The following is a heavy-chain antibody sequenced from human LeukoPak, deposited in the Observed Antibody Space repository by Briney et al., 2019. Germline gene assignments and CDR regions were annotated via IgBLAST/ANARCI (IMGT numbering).Heavy chain of an antibody. CDR1: GGSISSGDYY. CDR3: ASWDSSGYDAFDI. V-gene: IGHV4-30-4*01. D-gene: IGHD3-22*01. Sequence: SETLSLTCTVSGGSISSGDYYWSWIRQPPGKGLEWIGYIYYSGSTYYTPSLKSRLTISVDTSKNQFSLKLSSVTAADTAVYYCASWDSSGYDAFDIWGQGTMVTVSS. CDR2: IYYSGST. J-gene: IGHJ3*02.